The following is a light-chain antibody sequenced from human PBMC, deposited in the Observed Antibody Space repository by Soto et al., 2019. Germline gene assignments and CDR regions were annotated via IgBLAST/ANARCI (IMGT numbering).Light chain of an antibody. CDR3: QQHYSTPLT. V-gene: IGKV4-1*01. J-gene: IGKJ1*01. Sequence: DIVMTQSPDSLAVSLGERATINCKYSQSVLYSSNNQNYLAWYQQKPGQPPKLLIYWASIRESGVPDRFSGSGSGTDFTLTISSLQAEDVAVYYCQQHYSTPLTFGQGTKVEIK. CDR2: WAS. CDR1: QSVLYSSNNQNY.